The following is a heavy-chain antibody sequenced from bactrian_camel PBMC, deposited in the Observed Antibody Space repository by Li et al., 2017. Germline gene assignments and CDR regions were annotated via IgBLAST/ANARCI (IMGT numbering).Heavy chain of an antibody. V-gene: IGHV3S53*01. D-gene: IGHD1*01. J-gene: IGHJ4*01. Sequence: MGWYRQSPRNPCEMVSNVNSDGTTVYADSVKGRFTISRDNAKNAVYLQMNNLQPEDTAMYYCAGDPRRKTDESWHDGFWWMFWGQGTQVTVS. CDR3: AGDPRRKTDESWHDGFWWMF. CDR2: VNSDGTT.